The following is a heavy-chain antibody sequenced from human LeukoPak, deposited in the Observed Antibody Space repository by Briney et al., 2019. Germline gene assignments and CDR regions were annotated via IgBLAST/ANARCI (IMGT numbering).Heavy chain of an antibody. Sequence: PGRSLSLSCAPSGFSLSSFWITWVRQAPGRGLEWVANMKGEGGDQYYVGSVKGRFIISRDHAKNALCLQRNRLRTEETGGYYCTKYGDDDSPGLNWGQGALVTVSS. CDR3: TKYGDDDSPGLN. CDR2: MKGEGGDQ. CDR1: GFSLSSFW. D-gene: IGHD4-17*01. J-gene: IGHJ4*02. V-gene: IGHV3-7*02.